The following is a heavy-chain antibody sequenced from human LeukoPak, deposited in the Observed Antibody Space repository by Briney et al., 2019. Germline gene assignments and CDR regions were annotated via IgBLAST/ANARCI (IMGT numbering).Heavy chain of an antibody. V-gene: IGHV4-31*03. D-gene: IGHD5-18*01. J-gene: IGHJ4*02. CDR2: IYYSGST. Sequence: SETLSLTCTVSGGSISSGGYYWSWIRQHPGKGLEWIGYIYYSGSTYYNPSLKSRVTISVDTSKNQFSLRLSSVTAADTAVYYCARQGGYTYGPGVYWGQGTLVTVSS. CDR3: ARQGGYTYGPGVY. CDR1: GGSISSGGYY.